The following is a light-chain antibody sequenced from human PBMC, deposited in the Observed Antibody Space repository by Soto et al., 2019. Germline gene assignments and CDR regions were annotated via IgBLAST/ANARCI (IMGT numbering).Light chain of an antibody. CDR3: QVWDPSRDHVV. CDR1: YIGTKS. Sequence: SYELTQPPSVSVAPGQTATITCGDNYIGTKSVHWYQQRPGQAPVLVVYDVSDRPSGIPERFSGSNSRNTATLTINSVETGDEADYYCQVWDPSRDHVVFGGGTKLTVL. V-gene: IGLV3-21*02. J-gene: IGLJ2*01. CDR2: DVS.